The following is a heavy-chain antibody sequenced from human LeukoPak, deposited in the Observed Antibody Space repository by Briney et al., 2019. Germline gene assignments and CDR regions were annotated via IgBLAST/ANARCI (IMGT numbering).Heavy chain of an antibody. D-gene: IGHD3-3*01. J-gene: IGHJ4*02. CDR1: GFTFSSYS. V-gene: IGHV3-21*01. Sequence: GGSLRLSCAPSGFTFSSYSMNSVRQAPGKGLEWVSSISSSSSYIYYADSVKGRFTISRDNAKNSLYLQMNSLRAEDTAVYYCVSGSVTIFGVVIIQRFDYWGQGTLVTVSS. CDR2: ISSSSSYI. CDR3: VSGSVTIFGVVIIQRFDY.